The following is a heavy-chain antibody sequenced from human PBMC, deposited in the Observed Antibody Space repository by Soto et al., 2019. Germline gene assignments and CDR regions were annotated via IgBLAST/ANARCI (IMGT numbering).Heavy chain of an antibody. CDR1: GGTFSSYA. D-gene: IGHD3-10*01. CDR2: IIPIFGTA. CDR3: VSQGGGVRGVIGSHNWFDP. J-gene: IGHJ5*02. V-gene: IGHV1-69*13. Sequence: ASVKVSCKASGGTFSSYAISWVRQAPGQGLEWMGGIIPIFGTANYAQKFQGRVTITADESTSTAYMELSSLRSEDTAVYYCVSQGGGVRGVIGSHNWFDPWGQGTLVTVSS.